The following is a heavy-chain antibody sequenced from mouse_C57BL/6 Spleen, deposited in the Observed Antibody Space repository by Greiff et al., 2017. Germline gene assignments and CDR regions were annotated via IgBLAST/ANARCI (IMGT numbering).Heavy chain of an antibody. D-gene: IGHD2-3*01. CDR2: IDPSDSYT. J-gene: IGHJ2*01. V-gene: IGHV1-69*01. Sequence: QVQLQQSGAELVMPGASVKLSCTASGYTFTSYWMHWVKQRPGQGLEWIGEIDPSDSYTNYNQKFKGKSTLTVDKSSSTAYMQLSSLTSEDSAVYYCARSGNDGYYYFDYWGQGTTLTVSS. CDR3: ARSGNDGYYYFDY. CDR1: GYTFTSYW.